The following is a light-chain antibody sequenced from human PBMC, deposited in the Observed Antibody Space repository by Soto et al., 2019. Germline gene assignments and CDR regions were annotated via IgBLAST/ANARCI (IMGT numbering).Light chain of an antibody. CDR3: QQYKSYSPIT. V-gene: IGKV1-5*01. Sequence: DIQMTQSTSTLSASVGDRFTITYRSSQSILTWLAWYQQKPGKAPKLLIYDASNLQSGVPSRFSGSVSGTEFTLTISSLQPDDFATYYCQQYKSYSPITFGQGTRLEIK. J-gene: IGKJ5*01. CDR1: QSILTW. CDR2: DAS.